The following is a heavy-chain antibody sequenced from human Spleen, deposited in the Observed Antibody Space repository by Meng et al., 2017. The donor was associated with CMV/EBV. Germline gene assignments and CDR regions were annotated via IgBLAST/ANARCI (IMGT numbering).Heavy chain of an antibody. CDR2: IRSQAYTGTT. J-gene: IGHJ6*03. CDR1: GFTFGDHA. V-gene: IGHV3-49*04. Sequence: GGPLRLSCTGSGFTFGDHAMSWVRQAPGKGLEWVGFIRSQAYTGTTEYAASVKGRFTISRDDSKNIAYLQMDNLKTEDTAVYYCTRSQFSVALFYYYHMDVWGRGTTVTVSS. D-gene: IGHD2-15*01. CDR3: TRSQFSVALFYYYHMDV.